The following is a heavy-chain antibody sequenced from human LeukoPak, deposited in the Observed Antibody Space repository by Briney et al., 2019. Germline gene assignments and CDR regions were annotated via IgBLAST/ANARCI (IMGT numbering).Heavy chain of an antibody. CDR1: GFTFSSYA. Sequence: GGSLRLSCAASGFTFSSYAMSWVRQAPGKGLEWVSAISGSGGGTYYADSVKGRFTISRDNPKNTLYLQMNSLRAEDTAVYYCANKGGRSSCYSYTDVWGKGTTVTVPS. V-gene: IGHV3-23*01. D-gene: IGHD2-21*01. CDR3: ANKGGRSSCYSYTDV. J-gene: IGHJ6*03. CDR2: ISGSGGGT.